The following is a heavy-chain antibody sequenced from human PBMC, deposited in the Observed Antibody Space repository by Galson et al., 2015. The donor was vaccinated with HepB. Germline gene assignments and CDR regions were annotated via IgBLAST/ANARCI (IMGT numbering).Heavy chain of an antibody. D-gene: IGHD6-19*01. J-gene: IGHJ6*03. Sequence: SVKVSCKASGYTFTSYGISWVRQAPGQGLEWMGWISAYNDNTNYAQKLQGRVTMTTDTSTSTAYMELRSLRSDDTAVYYCAREGYSSGWDYYYYMDVWGKGTTFTVSS. V-gene: IGHV1-18*01. CDR2: ISAYNDNT. CDR3: AREGYSSGWDYYYYMDV. CDR1: GYTFTSYG.